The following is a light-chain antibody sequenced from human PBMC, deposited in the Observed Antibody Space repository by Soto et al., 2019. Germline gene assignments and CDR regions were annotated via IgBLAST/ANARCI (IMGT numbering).Light chain of an antibody. J-gene: IGLJ3*02. CDR3: QSYDSSLSGWV. CDR2: GNS. V-gene: IGLV1-40*01. CDR1: SSNIGAGYD. Sequence: QSVLTQPPSVSGAPGXRVTISCTGSSSNIGAGYDVHWYQQLPVTAPKLLIYGNSNRPSGVPDRFSGSKSGTSASLAITGLQAEDEADYYCQSYDSSLSGWVFGGGTKLTVL.